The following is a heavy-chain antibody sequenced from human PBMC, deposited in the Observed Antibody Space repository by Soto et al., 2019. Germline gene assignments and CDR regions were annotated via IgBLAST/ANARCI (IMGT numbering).Heavy chain of an antibody. CDR1: GGTFDSYA. CDR2: IIPLFGTG. Sequence: QVQLVQSGAEVKKPGSSVRISCKASGGTFDSYAISWVRQAPGQGLEWIGGIIPLFGTGIYAQKFQGRATVSADKSPSTGYMDLASLQSDDTAFYYCARSIMVLKWSRFDYWGQGLRVTVSS. V-gene: IGHV1-69*06. J-gene: IGHJ4*02. CDR3: ARSIMVLKWSRFDY. D-gene: IGHD2-15*01.